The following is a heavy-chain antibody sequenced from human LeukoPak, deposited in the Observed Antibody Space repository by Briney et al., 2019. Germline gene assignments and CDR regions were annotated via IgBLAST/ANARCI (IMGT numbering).Heavy chain of an antibody. J-gene: IGHJ6*02. CDR2: ISSSGSTI. Sequence: GGSLRLSCAASGFTFSSYSMTWVRQAPGKGLEWVSYISSSGSTIYYADSVKGRFTISRDNAKNSLYLQMNSLRAEDTAVYYCAKSVATISKGMDVWGHGTTVTVSS. CDR3: AKSVATISKGMDV. CDR1: GFTFSSYS. V-gene: IGHV3-48*04. D-gene: IGHD5-12*01.